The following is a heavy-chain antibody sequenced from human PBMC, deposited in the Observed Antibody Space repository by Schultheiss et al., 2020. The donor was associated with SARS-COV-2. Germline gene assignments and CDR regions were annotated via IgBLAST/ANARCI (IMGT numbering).Heavy chain of an antibody. V-gene: IGHV1-3*01. CDR2: INAGNGNT. CDR3: ARDLLQWLPCGYFDY. CDR1: GYSFTSHD. D-gene: IGHD5-12*01. J-gene: IGHJ4*02. Sequence: ASVKVSCKASGYSFTSHDIIWVRQAPGQRLEWMGWINAGNGNTKYSQKFQGRVTITRDTSASTAYMELSSLRSEDTAVYYCARDLLQWLPCGYFDYWGQGTLVTVSS.